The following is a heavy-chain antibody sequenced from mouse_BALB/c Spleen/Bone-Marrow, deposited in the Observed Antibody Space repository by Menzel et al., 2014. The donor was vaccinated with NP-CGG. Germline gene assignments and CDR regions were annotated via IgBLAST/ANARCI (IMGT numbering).Heavy chain of an antibody. V-gene: IGHV2-9*02. J-gene: IGHJ4*01. CDR3: ARDPTGALDTIDL. D-gene: IGHD6-1*01. Sequence: VMLVESGPGLVAPSQNLSITCTVSGFSLTIYAINWVRQPPGKGLEWLGVIWAGGYTNYNSALMSRLSISKDNSKSQVFLKMISLPTDDTAMYYCARDPTGALDTIDLWGQGTSVTGSS. CDR1: GFSLTIYA. CDR2: IWAGGYT.